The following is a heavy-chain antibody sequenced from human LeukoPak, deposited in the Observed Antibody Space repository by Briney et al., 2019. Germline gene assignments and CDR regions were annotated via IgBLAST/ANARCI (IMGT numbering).Heavy chain of an antibody. Sequence: GGSLRLSCAASGFTFSSYWMHWVRRAPGKGLVWVSRINSDGSSTNYADSVKGRFTVSRDNAKNTLYLQMNSLRAEDTALYFCARAYSHSGYEDNWFAPWGQGTLVTVSS. CDR3: ARAYSHSGYEDNWFAP. V-gene: IGHV3-74*01. J-gene: IGHJ5*02. CDR2: INSDGSST. CDR1: GFTFSSYW. D-gene: IGHD5-12*01.